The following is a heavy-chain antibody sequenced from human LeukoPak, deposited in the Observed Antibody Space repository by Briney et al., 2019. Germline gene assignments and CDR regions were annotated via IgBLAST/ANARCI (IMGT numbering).Heavy chain of an antibody. CDR1: GFTFSSYA. V-gene: IGHV3-23*01. D-gene: IGHD3-10*01. J-gene: IGHJ4*02. CDR3: AKGREGDGYYGSGSYYKGFDY. Sequence: GGSLRLSCAASGFTFSSYAMSWVRQAPGKGLEWVSAISGSGGSTYYADSVKGRFTISRDNSKNTLYLQMNSLRAEDTAVYYCAKGREGDGYYGSGSYYKGFDYWGQGTLVTVSS. CDR2: ISGSGGST.